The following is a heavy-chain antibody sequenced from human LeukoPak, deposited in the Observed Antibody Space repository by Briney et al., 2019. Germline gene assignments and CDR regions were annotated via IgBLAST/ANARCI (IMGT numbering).Heavy chain of an antibody. Sequence: PGGSLRLSCAASGFTFSSYWMSWVRQAPGKGLEGVAHIKQDGREKYYVDSVKGRFTISRDNAKNSLYLQMNSLRAEDTAVYYCAREGLLWFGELGYYYYYMDVWGKGTTVTVSS. CDR3: AREGLLWFGELGYYYYYMDV. D-gene: IGHD3-10*01. CDR2: IKQDGREK. J-gene: IGHJ6*03. CDR1: GFTFSSYW. V-gene: IGHV3-7*01.